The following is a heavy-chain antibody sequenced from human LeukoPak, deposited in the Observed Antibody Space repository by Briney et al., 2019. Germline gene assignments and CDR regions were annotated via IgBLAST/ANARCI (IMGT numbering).Heavy chain of an antibody. CDR2: IYYSGST. Sequence: PSETLSLTCTVSGGSISSGGYYWNWIRQHPGKGPEWIGYIYYSGSTYYNPSLKNRVTISVDTSKNQFSLKLSSVTAADTAVYYCARVAAMVTSYYYYGMDVWGQGTTVTVSS. J-gene: IGHJ6*02. D-gene: IGHD5-18*01. CDR1: GGSISSGGYY. V-gene: IGHV4-31*03. CDR3: ARVAAMVTSYYYYGMDV.